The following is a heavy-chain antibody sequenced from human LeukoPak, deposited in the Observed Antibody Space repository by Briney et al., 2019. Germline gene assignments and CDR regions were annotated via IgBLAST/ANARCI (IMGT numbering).Heavy chain of an antibody. CDR3: ANGGIAVAGPHTNWFDP. CDR2: ISGSCGST. V-gene: IGHV3-23*01. Sequence: GGSLRLFCAASGFTFSSYAMSCVRHAPGERLEWVSAISGSCGSTYYADSVKGRFTISRDNSKNTLYLQMNSLRAEDTAVYYCANGGIAVAGPHTNWFDPWGQGTLVTVSS. J-gene: IGHJ5*02. CDR1: GFTFSSYA. D-gene: IGHD6-19*01.